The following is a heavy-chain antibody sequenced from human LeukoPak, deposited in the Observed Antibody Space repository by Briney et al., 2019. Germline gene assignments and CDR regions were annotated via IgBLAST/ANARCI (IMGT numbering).Heavy chain of an antibody. J-gene: IGHJ4*02. CDR1: GFTFSSYS. D-gene: IGHD5-12*01. CDR2: ISSSSSYI. V-gene: IGHV3-21*01. CDR3: AGGWLRHFDY. Sequence: GGSLRLSCAASGFTFSSYSMNWVRQAPGKGLECVSSISSSSSYIYYADSVKGRFTISRDNAKNSLYLQMDSLRAEDTAVYYCAGGWLRHFDYWGQGTLVTVSS.